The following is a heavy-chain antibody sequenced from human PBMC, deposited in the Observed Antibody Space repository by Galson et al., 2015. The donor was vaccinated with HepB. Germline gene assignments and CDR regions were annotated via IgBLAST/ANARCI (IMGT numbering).Heavy chain of an antibody. Sequence: SLRLSCAASGFTVSSNYMSWVRQAPGKGLEWVSVIYSGGSTYYADSVKGRFTISRHNSKNTLYLQMNSLRAEDTAVYYCARATDSGSYDHAFDYWGQGTLVTVSS. CDR1: GFTVSSNY. V-gene: IGHV3-53*01. CDR3: ARATDSGSYDHAFDY. CDR2: IYSGGST. J-gene: IGHJ4*02. D-gene: IGHD1-26*01.